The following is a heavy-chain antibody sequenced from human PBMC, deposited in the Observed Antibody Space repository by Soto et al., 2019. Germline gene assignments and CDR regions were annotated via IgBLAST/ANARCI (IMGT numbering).Heavy chain of an antibody. Sequence: PSETLSLTCTVSGGSISSYTYCWGWIRQPPGKGLEWIGSCYYSGSTYYNPSLKSRVTMSVDTSKNQFSLNLSSVTAADTAVYYCARLAMTGTQGRGYFDYWGQGTLVTVSS. V-gene: IGHV4-39*01. J-gene: IGHJ4*02. CDR1: GGSISSYTYC. CDR3: ARLAMTGTQGRGYFDY. CDR2: CYYSGST. D-gene: IGHD1-1*01.